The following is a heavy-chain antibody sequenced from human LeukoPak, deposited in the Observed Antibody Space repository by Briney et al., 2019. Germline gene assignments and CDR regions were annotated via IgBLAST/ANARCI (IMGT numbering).Heavy chain of an antibody. CDR3: ARERAVWVRWLPGCNLTAE. Sequence: ASVKVSCKASGYTFTGYYMHWVRQAPGQGLEWMGWINPNSGGTNYAQKFQGRVTMTRDTSISTAYMELSRLRSDDTAVYYCARERAVWVRWLPGCNLTAEWGQRTLVT. CDR1: GYTFTGYY. V-gene: IGHV1-2*02. CDR2: INPNSGGT. J-gene: IGHJ4*01. D-gene: IGHD5-12*01.